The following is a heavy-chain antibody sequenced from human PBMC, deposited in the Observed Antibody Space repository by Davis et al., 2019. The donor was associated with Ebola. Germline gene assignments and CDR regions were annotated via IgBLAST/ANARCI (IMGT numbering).Heavy chain of an antibody. CDR1: GFTFSTYG. CDR2: IGSTSTTI. Sequence: GESLKISCAASGFTFSTYGMHWVRQAPGKGLEWVSYIGSTSTTIYYADSVKGRFTISRDNAQNSLFLQMNTLRDDDTAVYYCAVGLSANIPFDSWDQGTLVTVSS. V-gene: IGHV3-48*02. D-gene: IGHD1/OR15-1a*01. J-gene: IGHJ4*02. CDR3: AVGLSANIPFDS.